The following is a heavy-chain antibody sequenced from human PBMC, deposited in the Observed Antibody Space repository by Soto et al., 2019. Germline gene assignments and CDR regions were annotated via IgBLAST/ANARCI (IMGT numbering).Heavy chain of an antibody. V-gene: IGHV3-30*03. CDR2: ISFDGGDT. Sequence: QVQLVESGGGVVQPGRSLRLSCTASGFSLSEYGMHWVRQAPGKGLEWVAFISFDGGDTYYADSLRGRFTVSRDNSKDTLYLQVNSLRDADTAVFYCARGRWQKYCANPYCFTFDSWGQGTMVTVSS. CDR3: ARGRWQKYCANPYCFTFDS. CDR1: GFSLSEYG. D-gene: IGHD2-21*01. J-gene: IGHJ4*02.